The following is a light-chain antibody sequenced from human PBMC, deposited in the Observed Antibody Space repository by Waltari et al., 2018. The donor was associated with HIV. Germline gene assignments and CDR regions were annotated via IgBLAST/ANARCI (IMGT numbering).Light chain of an antibody. CDR2: KDR. Sequence: SYELTQPPSVSVSPGQTARITCSGDALPKQYAYWYQQKPGQAPVLVIYKDRERPSGIPERFSGSSSGTTGTLTISGGQAEDEADYYCQSADSSGTYVVFGGGTKLTVL. V-gene: IGLV3-25*03. J-gene: IGLJ2*01. CDR3: QSADSSGTYVV. CDR1: ALPKQY.